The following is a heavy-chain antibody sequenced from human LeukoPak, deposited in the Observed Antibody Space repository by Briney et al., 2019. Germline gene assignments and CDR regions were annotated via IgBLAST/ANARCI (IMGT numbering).Heavy chain of an antibody. CDR3: ARDRGDYDP. Sequence: SVKVSCKASGYTFTGYYMHWVRQAPGQGLEWMGGIIPIFGTANYAQKFQGRVTITADKSTSTAYMELSSLRSEDTAVYYCARDRGDYDPWGQGTLVTVSS. J-gene: IGHJ5*02. CDR2: IIPIFGTA. D-gene: IGHD4-17*01. CDR1: GYTFTGYY. V-gene: IGHV1-69*06.